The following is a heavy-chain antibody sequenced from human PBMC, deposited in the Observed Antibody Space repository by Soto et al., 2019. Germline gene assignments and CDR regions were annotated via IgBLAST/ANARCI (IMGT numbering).Heavy chain of an antibody. D-gene: IGHD6-19*01. J-gene: IGHJ4*02. V-gene: IGHV3-30-3*01. CDR1: GFTFSSYA. CDR3: ATGSGWRYPDY. CDR2: ISYDGSNK. Sequence: GGSLRLSCAASGFTFSSYAMHWVRQAPGKGLEWVAVISYDGSNKYYADSVKGRFTISRDNSKNTLYLQMNSLRAEDTAVYYCATGSGWRYPDYWGQGTRVTVSS.